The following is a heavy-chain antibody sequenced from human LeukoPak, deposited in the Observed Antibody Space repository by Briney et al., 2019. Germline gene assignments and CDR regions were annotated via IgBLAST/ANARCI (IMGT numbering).Heavy chain of an antibody. V-gene: IGHV4-34*01. D-gene: IGHD3-10*01. CDR1: GGSFSGYY. CDR2: INHSGST. Sequence: SETLSLTCAVYGGSFSGYYWSWIRQPPGKGLEWIGEINHSGSTNYNPSLKSRVTISVDPSKNQFSLKLSSVTAADTDVYYCATRYITMVRGVNTPNWFDRWGQGTLVTVSS. CDR3: ATRYITMVRGVNTPNWFDR. J-gene: IGHJ5*02.